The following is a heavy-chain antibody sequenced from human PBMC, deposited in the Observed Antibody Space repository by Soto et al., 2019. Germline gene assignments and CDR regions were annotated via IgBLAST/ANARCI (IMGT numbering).Heavy chain of an antibody. CDR2: IRSKAYGGTT. CDR3: TPSSIAAYYYYYGMDV. CDR1: GFTFGDYA. Sequence: EVQLVESGGGLVQPGRSLRLSCTASGFTFGDYAMSWVRQAPGKGLEWVGFIRSKAYGGTTEYAASVKGRFTISRDDSKSIAYLQMNSLKTEDTAVYYCTPSSIAAYYYYYGMDVWGQGTTVTVSS. J-gene: IGHJ6*02. D-gene: IGHD6-13*01. V-gene: IGHV3-49*04.